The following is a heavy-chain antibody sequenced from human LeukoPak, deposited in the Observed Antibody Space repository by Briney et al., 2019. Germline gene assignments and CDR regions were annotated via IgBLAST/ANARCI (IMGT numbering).Heavy chain of an antibody. CDR1: GFTFSSYG. D-gene: IGHD3-10*01. V-gene: IGHV3-21*01. CDR2: ISTGSNYI. J-gene: IGHJ6*03. CDR3: AKGVGGSANYYYMDV. Sequence: GGSLRLSCAASGFTFSSYGMHWVRQAPGKGLEWVSSISTGSNYIYYADSVKGRFTISRDNSKNTLYLQMNSLRVEDTAVYYCAKGVGGSANYYYMDVWGKGTTVTVSS.